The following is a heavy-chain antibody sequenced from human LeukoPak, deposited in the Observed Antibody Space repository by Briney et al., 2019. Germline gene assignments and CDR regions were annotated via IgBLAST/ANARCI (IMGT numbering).Heavy chain of an antibody. CDR1: GFTFSSYA. CDR3: AKGLGSSGWYVAFDI. Sequence: GGALRLSCAASGFTFSSYAMSWVRQAPGKRLEWVSAISGSGDSTYYADSVKGRFTISRDNSKNTLYLQMNSLRAEDTAVYYCAKGLGSSGWYVAFDIWGQGTMVSVSS. CDR2: ISGSGDST. J-gene: IGHJ3*02. V-gene: IGHV3-23*01. D-gene: IGHD6-19*01.